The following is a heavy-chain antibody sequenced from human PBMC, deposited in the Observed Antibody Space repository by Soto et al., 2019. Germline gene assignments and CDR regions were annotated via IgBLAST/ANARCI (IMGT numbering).Heavy chain of an antibody. CDR1: GGSISSNY. CDR2: VYNSGST. Sequence: SETLSLTCTVSGGSISSNYWTWIRQPPGKGLEWIGHVYNSGSTNYNPSLKSRVTISEDTSKSQFSLKVNSMTAADTAVYYCARYRREAVAGYTLDNWGQGILVTVSS. D-gene: IGHD6-13*01. V-gene: IGHV4-59*01. J-gene: IGHJ4*02. CDR3: ARYRREAVAGYTLDN.